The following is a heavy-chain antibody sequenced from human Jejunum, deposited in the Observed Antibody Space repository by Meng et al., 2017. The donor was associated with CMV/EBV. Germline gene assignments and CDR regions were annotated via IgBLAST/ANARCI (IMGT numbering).Heavy chain of an antibody. CDR3: ARFTVATGAY. D-gene: IGHD4-17*01. V-gene: IGHV1-2*02. J-gene: IGHJ4*02. CDR2: INAKRGDT. CDR1: GDSCSDYN. Sequence: SCKASGDSCSDYNVKWVRQDPGQGIEWMGRINAKRGDTKDAQKFQGRVTMTKDTSISTGYMELSSLTSDDTAIYYCARFTVATGAYWGQGTLVTVSS.